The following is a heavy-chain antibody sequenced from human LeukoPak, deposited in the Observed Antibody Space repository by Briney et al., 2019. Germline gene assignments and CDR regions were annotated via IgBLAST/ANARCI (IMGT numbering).Heavy chain of an antibody. V-gene: IGHV4-4*07. D-gene: IGHD5-18*01. J-gene: IGHJ4*02. CDR1: GGSISSYY. CDR2: IYTSGGN. CDR3: ASSVDTSMVGNY. Sequence: SETLSLTCSVSGGSISSYYWSWIRQPAGKGLEWIGHIYTSGGNNYNPALKSRITMSVDTSKNQFSLKLSSVTAADTAVYYCASSVDTSMVGNYWGQGTLVTVSS.